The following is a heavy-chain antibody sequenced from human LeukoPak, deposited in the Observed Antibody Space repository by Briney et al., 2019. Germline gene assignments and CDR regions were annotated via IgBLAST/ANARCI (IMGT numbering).Heavy chain of an antibody. Sequence: ASVRVSCKASGYTFTSYGISWVRQAPGQGLEWMGWISAYNGNTNYAQKLQGRVTMTTDTSTSTAYMELRSLRSDDTAVYYCAREYQLLSPFDYWGQGTLVTVSS. D-gene: IGHD2-2*01. CDR1: GYTFTSYG. V-gene: IGHV1-18*04. CDR3: AREYQLLSPFDY. CDR2: ISAYNGNT. J-gene: IGHJ4*02.